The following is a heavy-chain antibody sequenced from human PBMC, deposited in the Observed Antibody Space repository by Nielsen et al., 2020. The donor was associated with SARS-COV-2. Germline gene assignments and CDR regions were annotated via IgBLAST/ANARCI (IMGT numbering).Heavy chain of an antibody. CDR1: GGSISGAY. CDR3: AKGAGWYNY. Sequence: SETLSLTCTASGGSISGAYWSWLRQPPGEGLEWIAYIFPSGRTNYNPSLKSRAIISEDTSRNEFSLRLNSVTAADTAVYYCAKGAGWYNYWGQGILVTVSS. J-gene: IGHJ4*02. D-gene: IGHD6-19*01. V-gene: IGHV4-59*01. CDR2: IFPSGRT.